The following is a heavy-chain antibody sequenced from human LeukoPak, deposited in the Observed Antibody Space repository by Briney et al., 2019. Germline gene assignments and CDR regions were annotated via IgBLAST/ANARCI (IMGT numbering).Heavy chain of an antibody. J-gene: IGHJ5*02. CDR2: IYTSGIT. D-gene: IGHD3-3*01. V-gene: IGHV4-4*07. Sequence: SETLSLTCTVSGGSMSTSYWSWIRQPAGKGPEWVGRIYTSGITNYNPSLKSRVTMSVDTSKKQLSLNLSSVTAADTAVYFCARSPSFVAWFDPWGQGTLVTVSS. CDR1: GGSMSTSY. CDR3: ARSPSFVAWFDP.